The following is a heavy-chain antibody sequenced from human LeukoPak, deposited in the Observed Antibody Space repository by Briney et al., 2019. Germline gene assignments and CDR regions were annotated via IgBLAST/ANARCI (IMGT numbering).Heavy chain of an antibody. CDR2: INPSGGST. J-gene: IGHJ3*02. CDR3: ARGGPVGDSSGPLDI. Sequence: ASVKVSCKASGYTFTSYYMHWVRQAPGQGLEWMGIINPSGGSTSYAQKFQGRVTMTRDTSTSTVYMELSSLRSEDTAVYYCARGGPVGDSSGPLDIWGQGTMVTVPS. V-gene: IGHV1-46*01. CDR1: GYTFTSYY. D-gene: IGHD3-22*01.